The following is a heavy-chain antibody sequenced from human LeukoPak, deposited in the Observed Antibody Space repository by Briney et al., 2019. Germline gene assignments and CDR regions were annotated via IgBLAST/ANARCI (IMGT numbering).Heavy chain of an antibody. CDR2: ISGSGGAT. D-gene: IGHD3-3*01. Sequence: GGSLRLSCAASGFTFSTYAMTWVRQAPGKGLEWVSVISGSGGATYYADSVKGRFTISRDNAKNSLYLQMNSLRAEDTAVYYCARDFAIFGTPFPFYWGQGTLVTVSS. CDR3: ARDFAIFGTPFPFY. V-gene: IGHV3-23*01. J-gene: IGHJ4*02. CDR1: GFTFSTYA.